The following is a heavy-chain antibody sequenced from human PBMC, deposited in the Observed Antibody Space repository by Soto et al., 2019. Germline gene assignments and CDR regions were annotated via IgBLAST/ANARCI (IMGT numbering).Heavy chain of an antibody. CDR2: IYYSGST. Sequence: PSETLSLTCTVSGGSISSYYWSWIRQPPGKGLEWIGYIYYSGSTNYNPSLKSRVTISVDTSKNQFSLKLSSVTAADTAVYYCAREGDGYNSFDYWGQGTPVTVSS. CDR1: GGSISSYY. V-gene: IGHV4-59*01. J-gene: IGHJ4*02. D-gene: IGHD5-12*01. CDR3: AREGDGYNSFDY.